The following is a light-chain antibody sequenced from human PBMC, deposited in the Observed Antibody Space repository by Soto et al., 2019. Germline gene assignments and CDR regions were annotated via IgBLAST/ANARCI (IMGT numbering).Light chain of an antibody. CDR1: QSINSN. CDR2: RAS. V-gene: IGKV3-15*01. CDR3: QQYNNWPRAT. J-gene: IGKJ4*01. Sequence: IVMTQSPATLSVSPGERATLSCRASQSINSNLAWYQQKPGQAPRLLMFRASIRATGFPARFSGSGSGTEFSITISSLQSEDSAIYYCQQYNNWPRATFGGGTKVDIK.